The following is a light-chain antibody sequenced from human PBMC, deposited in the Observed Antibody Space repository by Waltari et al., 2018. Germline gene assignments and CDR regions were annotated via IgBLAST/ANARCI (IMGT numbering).Light chain of an antibody. CDR2: AAS. CDR1: QSVSRA. CDR3: QHYVRLPAT. Sequence: EIVLTQSPGTLSLSPGQRVTLSCRASQSVSRALVWYQQKAGQVPRLLIYAASTRAPGIPDRFSGSGSGTDFSLTISRLEPEDFAVYYCQHYVRLPATFGQGTKVEIK. J-gene: IGKJ1*01. V-gene: IGKV3-20*01.